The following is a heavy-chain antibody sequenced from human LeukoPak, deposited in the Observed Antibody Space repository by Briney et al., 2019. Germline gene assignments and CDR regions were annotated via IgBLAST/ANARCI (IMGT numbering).Heavy chain of an antibody. CDR2: ISWNSGDI. V-gene: IGHV3-9*01. D-gene: IGHD6-13*01. CDR1: GFTFDDYA. J-gene: IGHJ4*02. CDR3: AKKGHSTWYPFDY. Sequence: PGGSLRLSCAASGFTFDDYAMHWVRQVPGKGLEWVSGISWNSGDIGYADSVKGRFTISRDNAKNSLYLQMNSLRAEDTALYYCAKKGHSTWYPFDYWGQGTLVTVSS.